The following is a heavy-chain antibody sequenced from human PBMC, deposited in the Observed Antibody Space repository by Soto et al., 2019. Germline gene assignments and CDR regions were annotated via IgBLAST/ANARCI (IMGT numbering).Heavy chain of an antibody. D-gene: IGHD3-16*01. V-gene: IGHV4-30-2*01. J-gene: IGHJ5*02. Sequence: PSETLSLTCAVPGGSISSCGYSWSWIRQPPGKGLEWIGYIYHSGSTYYNPSLKSRVTISVDRSKNQFSLKLSSVTAADTAVYFCVGPPGGMGWFDPWGLGILVTV. CDR2: IYHSGST. CDR3: VGPPGGMGWFDP. CDR1: GGSISSCGYS.